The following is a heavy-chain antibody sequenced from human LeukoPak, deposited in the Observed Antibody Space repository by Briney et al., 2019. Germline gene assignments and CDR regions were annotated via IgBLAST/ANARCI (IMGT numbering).Heavy chain of an antibody. CDR1: GGSIRSGGYY. Sequence: KPSETLSLTCTVSGGSIRSGGYYWSWIRQHPGKGLEWIAYIYYSGTTYYNPSLKSRVTISVDTSKNQFSLKLSSVTAADTAVYYCARVYSGNYHFDQWGQGTLVTVSS. CDR2: IYYSGTT. J-gene: IGHJ4*02. CDR3: ARVYSGNYHFDQ. D-gene: IGHD1-26*01. V-gene: IGHV4-31*03.